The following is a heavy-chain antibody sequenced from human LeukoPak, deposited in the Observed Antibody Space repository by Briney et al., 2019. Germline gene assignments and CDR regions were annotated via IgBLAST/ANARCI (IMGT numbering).Heavy chain of an antibody. CDR1: GGTFSSYA. CDR2: IIPILGIA. J-gene: IGHJ4*02. V-gene: IGHV1-69*10. CDR3: ARDKWEWELLNPRGVFDY. Sequence: GASVTVSCKASGGTFSSYAISWVRQAPGQGLEWMGGIIPILGIANYAQKFQGRVTITADKSTSTAYMELSSLRSEDTAVYYCARDKWEWELLNPRGVFDYWGQGTLVTVSS. D-gene: IGHD1-26*01.